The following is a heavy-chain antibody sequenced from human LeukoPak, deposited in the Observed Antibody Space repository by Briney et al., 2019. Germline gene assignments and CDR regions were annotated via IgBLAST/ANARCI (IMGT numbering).Heavy chain of an antibody. CDR3: ARDGRYCSSTSCTVDY. Sequence: SETLSLTCTVSGGSISSSSYYWGWIRQPPGKGLEWIGSIYYSGSTYYNPSLKSRVTISVDTSKNQFSLKLSSVTAADTAVYYCARDGRYCSSTSCTVDYWGQGTLVTASS. CDR2: IYYSGST. CDR1: GGSISSSSYY. V-gene: IGHV4-39*07. D-gene: IGHD2-2*01. J-gene: IGHJ4*02.